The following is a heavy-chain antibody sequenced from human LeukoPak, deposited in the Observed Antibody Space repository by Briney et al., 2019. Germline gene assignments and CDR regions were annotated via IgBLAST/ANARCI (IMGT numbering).Heavy chain of an antibody. V-gene: IGHV1-46*03. CDR3: ARXLRATVVTPGYFDY. CDR1: GYTFITYY. J-gene: IGHJ4*02. D-gene: IGHD4-23*01. Sequence: GASVKVSCKASGYTFITYYMHWVRQAPGQGFEWMGIINPSGGSTSYAQKFQGRVTMTRDTSTSTVYMELSSLRSEDTAVYYCARXLRATVVTPGYFDYWGQGTLVTVSS. CDR2: INPSGGST.